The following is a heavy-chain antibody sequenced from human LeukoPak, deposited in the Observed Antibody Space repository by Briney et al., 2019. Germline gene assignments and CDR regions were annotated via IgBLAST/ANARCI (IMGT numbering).Heavy chain of an antibody. D-gene: IGHD6-19*01. Sequence: GGSLRLSCAASGFTFSSYAMSWVRQAPGKGLEWVSAIRGSGGSTYYADSVKGRFTISRDNSKNTLYLQMNSLRAEDTAVYYCARVPSTQWLVYYFDYWGQGTLVTVSS. CDR2: IRGSGGST. V-gene: IGHV3-23*01. J-gene: IGHJ4*02. CDR3: ARVPSTQWLVYYFDY. CDR1: GFTFSSYA.